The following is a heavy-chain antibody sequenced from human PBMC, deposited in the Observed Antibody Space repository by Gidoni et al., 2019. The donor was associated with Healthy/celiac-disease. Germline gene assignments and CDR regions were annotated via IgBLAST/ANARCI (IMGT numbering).Heavy chain of an antibody. Sequence: DVQLVASGGGLLQPGRSLSLSCAASGFTFDDYAMHWVRHAPGKGLGWVSGISGNSGSIGYADSVKGRFTIARDNAKNSLYLQMNSLRAEDTALYYCAKAMTTVTTTPFDYWGQGTLVTVSS. V-gene: IGHV3-9*01. D-gene: IGHD4-17*01. J-gene: IGHJ4*02. CDR1: GFTFDDYA. CDR2: ISGNSGSI. CDR3: AKAMTTVTTTPFDY.